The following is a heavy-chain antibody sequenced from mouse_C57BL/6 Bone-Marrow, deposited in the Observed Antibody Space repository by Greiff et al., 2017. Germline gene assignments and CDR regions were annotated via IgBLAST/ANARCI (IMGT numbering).Heavy chain of an antibody. CDR3: SRQVTTVLATKYFDV. Sequence: VQLKESGGGLVQPGGSLKLSCAASGFTFSSYTMSWVRQTPEKRLQWVAAISGGGGNTYYPDSVQGRFPIFSDNNKNFRYQQRSRLRAEDTALYYGSRQVTTVLATKYFDVWGTGTTVTVSA. V-gene: IGHV5-9*01. J-gene: IGHJ1*03. CDR2: ISGGGGNT. CDR1: GFTFSSYT. D-gene: IGHD1-1*01.